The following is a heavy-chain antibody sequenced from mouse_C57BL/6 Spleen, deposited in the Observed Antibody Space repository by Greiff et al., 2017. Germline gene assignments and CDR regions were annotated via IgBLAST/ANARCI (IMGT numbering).Heavy chain of an antibody. CDR1: GYTFTSYG. J-gene: IGHJ4*01. CDR2: IYPRSGNT. D-gene: IGHD2-2*01. V-gene: IGHV1-81*01. CDR3: ARSGGYDEGGYAMDY. Sequence: QVQLQQSGAELARPGASVKLSCKASGYTFTSYGISWVKQRTGQGLEWIGEIYPRSGNTYYNEKFKGKATLTADKSSSTAYMELRSLTSEDSAVYFCARSGGYDEGGYAMDYWGQGTSVTVSS.